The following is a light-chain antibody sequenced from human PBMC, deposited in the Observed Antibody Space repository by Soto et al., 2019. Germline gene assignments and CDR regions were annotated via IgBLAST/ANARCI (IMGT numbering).Light chain of an antibody. CDR1: QSLVYSDGNTY. Sequence: DVVMTQSPLSLPVTLGQPASVSCRSSQSLVYSDGNTYLSWFQQRPGQSPRRLIYTVSNRDSGVPDRISGSGSGTYFPLKISRVEAEDVAIYYCMQGSHWPYTFGQGTKLEIK. J-gene: IGKJ2*01. CDR3: MQGSHWPYT. V-gene: IGKV2-30*01. CDR2: TVS.